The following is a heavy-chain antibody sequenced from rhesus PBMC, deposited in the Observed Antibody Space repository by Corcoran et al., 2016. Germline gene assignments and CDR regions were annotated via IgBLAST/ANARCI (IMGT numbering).Heavy chain of an antibody. V-gene: IGHV4-80*01. D-gene: IGHD2-21*01. J-gene: IGHJ4*01. CDR3: VKNTGHIGHAYDY. CDR1: GVSISNYW. Sequence: QVQLQESGPGLVKPSETLLLTCAVLGVSISNYWWSWIRQPPGKGMEWFGEISGTSDNSYYNSSLMSRVTISKDVSKNQFYLRMASVTAADTAVYYCVKNTGHIGHAYDYWGQGLLVTVTS. CDR2: ISGTSDNS.